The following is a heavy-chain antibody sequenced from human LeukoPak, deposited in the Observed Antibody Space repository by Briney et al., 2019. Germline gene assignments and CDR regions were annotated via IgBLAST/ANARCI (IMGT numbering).Heavy chain of an antibody. CDR1: GFRFSDYI. CDR3: TRRYGDHSGWAGYHDS. D-gene: IGHD6-19*01. J-gene: IGHJ4*02. CDR2: IRSDGSST. V-gene: IGHV3-64*01. Sequence: QSGGSLRLSCVASGFRFSDYIMHWVRQAPGKGLEYVSAIRSDGSSTVYPNSVKGRFTISRDNSKSTLYLHLGSLRAEDTAVYYSTRRYGDHSGWAGYHDSWGQGTLVTVSS.